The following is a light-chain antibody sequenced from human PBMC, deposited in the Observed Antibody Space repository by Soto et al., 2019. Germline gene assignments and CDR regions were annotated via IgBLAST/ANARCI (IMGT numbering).Light chain of an antibody. J-gene: IGKJ5*01. CDR3: QQYGGSPS. V-gene: IGKV3-15*01. CDR2: GAS. Sequence: EIVMTQSPTTLSVSPGERATLSCRASQSVSTNLAWYQQKPGQVPSLLIYGASTRASGIPARFSGSGSGTEFTLTIGSLQSEDFAVYYCQQYGGSPSFGQGTRLEIK. CDR1: QSVSTN.